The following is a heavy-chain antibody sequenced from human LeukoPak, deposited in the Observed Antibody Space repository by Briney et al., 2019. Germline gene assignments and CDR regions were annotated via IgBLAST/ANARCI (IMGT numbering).Heavy chain of an antibody. Sequence: PGGSLRLSCAASGFSFSSYSMNWVRQAPGKGLEWVSYISHTGSTMSYADSVKGRFTISRDNARNSLYLQMNSLRAEDTAVYYCARRGGLDYYDSSGYYPPDYWGQGTLVTVSS. CDR1: GFSFSSYS. V-gene: IGHV3-48*04. J-gene: IGHJ4*02. CDR3: ARRGGLDYYDSSGYYPPDY. D-gene: IGHD3-22*01. CDR2: ISHTGSTM.